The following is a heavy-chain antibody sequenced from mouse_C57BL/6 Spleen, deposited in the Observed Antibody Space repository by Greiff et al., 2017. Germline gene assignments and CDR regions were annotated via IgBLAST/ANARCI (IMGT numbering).Heavy chain of an antibody. J-gene: IGHJ1*03. CDR2: IDPNSGGT. D-gene: IGHD1-1*01. CDR1: GYTFTSHW. CDR3: AREGGSSYVGYFDV. Sequence: QVQLQQPGAELVKPGASVKLSCKASGYTFTSHWMHWVKQRPGRGLEWIGRIDPNSGGTKYNEKFKSKATLTVDKPSSTAYMQLSSLSSEDSAVYYGAREGGSSYVGYFDVWGTGTTVTVSS. V-gene: IGHV1-72*01.